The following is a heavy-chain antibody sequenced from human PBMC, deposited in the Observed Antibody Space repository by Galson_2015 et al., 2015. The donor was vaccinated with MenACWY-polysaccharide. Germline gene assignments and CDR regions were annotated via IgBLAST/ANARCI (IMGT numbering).Heavy chain of an antibody. CDR2: INHSGST. D-gene: IGHD6-13*01. Sequence: SETLSLTCAVYGGSFSGYYWSWIRQPPGKGLEWIGEINHSGSTNYNPSLKSRVTISVDTSKNQFSLKLSSVTAADTAVYYCARLPGYSSSWYYYYYGMDVWGQGTTVTVSS. J-gene: IGHJ6*02. CDR3: ARLPGYSSSWYYYYYGMDV. V-gene: IGHV4-34*01. CDR1: GGSFSGYY.